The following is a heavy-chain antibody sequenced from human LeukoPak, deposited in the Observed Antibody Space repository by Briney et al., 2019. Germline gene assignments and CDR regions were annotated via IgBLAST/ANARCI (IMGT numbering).Heavy chain of an antibody. D-gene: IGHD1-26*01. J-gene: IGHJ3*02. CDR2: ISGSGGST. CDR3: ATLSGSYGDAFDI. Sequence: VGSLRLSCVASGFTFSSYAMSWVRQAPGKGLEWVSAISGSGGSTYYADSVKGRFTISRDNSKNTLYLQMNSLRAEDTAVYYCATLSGSYGDAFDIWGQGTMVTVSS. V-gene: IGHV3-23*01. CDR1: GFTFSSYA.